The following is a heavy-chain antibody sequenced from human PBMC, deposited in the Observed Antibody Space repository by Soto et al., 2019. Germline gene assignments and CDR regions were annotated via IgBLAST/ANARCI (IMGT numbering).Heavy chain of an antibody. D-gene: IGHD3-10*01. J-gene: IGHJ4*02. CDR2: IYYTGSTY. CDR3: ARDTMVRGVIIGTDY. V-gene: IGHV4-30-4*01. Sequence: TLSLTCTVSGGSISSGDYYWSWIRQPPGKGLDWIGYIYYTGSTYYYNPSLKSRVTISVDTSKNQFSLKLSSVTAADTAVYYCARDTMVRGVIIGTDYWGQGTLVTVSS. CDR1: GGSISSGDYY.